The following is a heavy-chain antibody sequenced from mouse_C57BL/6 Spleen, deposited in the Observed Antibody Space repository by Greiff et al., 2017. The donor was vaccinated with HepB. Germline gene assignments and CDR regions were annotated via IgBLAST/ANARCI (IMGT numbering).Heavy chain of an antibody. V-gene: IGHV1-82*01. CDR1: GYAFSSSW. CDR3: AREGANGDGDYAMDY. CDR2: IYPGDGDT. J-gene: IGHJ4*01. Sequence: QVQLQESGPELVKPGASVKISCKASGYAFSSSWMNWVKQRPGKGLEWIGRIYPGDGDTNYNGKFKGKATLTADKSSSTAYMQLSSLTSEDSAVSCCAREGANGDGDYAMDYWGQGTSVTVSS. D-gene: IGHD4-1*01.